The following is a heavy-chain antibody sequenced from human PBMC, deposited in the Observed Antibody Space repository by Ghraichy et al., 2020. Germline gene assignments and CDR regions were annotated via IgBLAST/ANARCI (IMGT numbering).Heavy chain of an antibody. V-gene: IGHV3-33*01. J-gene: IGHJ2*01. D-gene: IGHD2/OR15-2a*01. CDR3: ARDFYRYWYFDL. CDR1: GFTFSSYG. CDR2: TWYDGNNK. Sequence: GGSLRLSCAASGFTFSSYGMHWVRQAPGKGLEWVAVTWYDGNNKYYADSVKGRFTISRDNSKNTLYLQMNSLRAEDTAVYYCARDFYRYWYFDLWGRGTLVTVSS.